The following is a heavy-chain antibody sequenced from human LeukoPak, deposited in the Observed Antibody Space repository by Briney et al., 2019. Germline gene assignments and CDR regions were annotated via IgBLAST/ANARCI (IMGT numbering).Heavy chain of an antibody. D-gene: IGHD2-2*01. V-gene: IGHV4-30-2*01. J-gene: IGHJ5*02. CDR2: IYHTGST. Sequence: SETLSLTCAVSGGSISSGLYSWRWIRQPLGKGLEWIGYIYHTGSTYYNPSLKSRVTISVDTSKNQFSLRLSSVTAADTAVYYCARLQYCSGTSCYWFDPWGQGTLVTVSS. CDR3: ARLQYCSGTSCYWFDP. CDR1: GGSISSGLYS.